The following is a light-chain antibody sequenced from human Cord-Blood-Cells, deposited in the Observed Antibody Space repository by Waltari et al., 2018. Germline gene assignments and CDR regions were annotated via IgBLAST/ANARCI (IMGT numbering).Light chain of an antibody. J-gene: IGKJ4*01. Sequence: DIQMNQSPSSLSAPVGDQVTITCRASQSISSYLNWYQQKPGKAPKLLIYAASSLQSGVPTRFGGSGSGTDFTLTISSLQPEDFATCDWQQSYSTPLTFGGGTKVEIK. CDR3: QQSYSTPLT. CDR2: AAS. V-gene: IGKV1-39*01. CDR1: QSISSY.